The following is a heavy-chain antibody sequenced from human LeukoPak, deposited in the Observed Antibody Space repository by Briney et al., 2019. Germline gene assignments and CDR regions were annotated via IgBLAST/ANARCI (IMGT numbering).Heavy chain of an antibody. V-gene: IGHV3-23*01. CDR3: ARGTQGFDY. Sequence: GGSLRLSCAASGFTFSSYAMSWVRQAPGKGLEWVSGISGSGVRTDYADSVKGRFTVSRDNSKSTLYLQMNSLTAEDTAVYYCARGTQGFDYWGQGTLVTVSS. CDR2: ISGSGVRT. CDR1: GFTFSSYA. J-gene: IGHJ4*02.